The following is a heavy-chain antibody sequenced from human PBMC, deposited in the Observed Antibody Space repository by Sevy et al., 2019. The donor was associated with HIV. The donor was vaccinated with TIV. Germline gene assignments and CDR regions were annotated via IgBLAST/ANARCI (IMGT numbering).Heavy chain of an antibody. CDR1: GVTFSYYG. V-gene: IGHV3-30*02. CDR2: IGYDGDTK. J-gene: IGHJ4*02. D-gene: IGHD6-13*01. CDR3: AKNTAAAGIGGFDY. Sequence: GGSLRLSCAASGVTFSYYGMHWVRQAPGKGLEWVAFIGYDGDTKYFEDSVKGRFTISRDTSKNTLYLQMNSLRTEDTAFYYCAKNTAAAGIGGFDYRGQGTLVTVSS.